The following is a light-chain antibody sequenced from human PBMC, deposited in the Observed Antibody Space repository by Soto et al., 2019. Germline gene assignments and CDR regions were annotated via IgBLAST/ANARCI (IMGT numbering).Light chain of an antibody. Sequence: EIVLTQSPATLSVSPGERVTFSCRASQSVTTNLAWYQHKPGQSPRLLISDASTGASGIPPRFSGSGSGTEFTLTIDRLQSADFAVYYCQQYDRWPVTFGGGTKVEIK. J-gene: IGKJ4*01. V-gene: IGKV3-15*01. CDR2: DAS. CDR3: QQYDRWPVT. CDR1: QSVTTN.